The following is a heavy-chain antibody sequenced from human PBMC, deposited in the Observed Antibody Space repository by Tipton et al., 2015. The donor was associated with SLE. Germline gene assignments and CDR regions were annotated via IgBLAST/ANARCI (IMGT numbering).Heavy chain of an antibody. CDR1: GHTFSSYW. CDR2: IYPGDSDT. J-gene: IGHJ3*02. D-gene: IGHD3-3*01. Sequence: QLVQSGAEVKKPGESLKISCQGSGHTFSSYWIAWVRQMPGKGLEWMGIIYPGDSDTRYSPSFQGQVTISADKSISTAYLQWSSLKASDTAMYYCARPARVLEWFSAFDIWGQGTMVTVSS. V-gene: IGHV5-51*03. CDR3: ARPARVLEWFSAFDI.